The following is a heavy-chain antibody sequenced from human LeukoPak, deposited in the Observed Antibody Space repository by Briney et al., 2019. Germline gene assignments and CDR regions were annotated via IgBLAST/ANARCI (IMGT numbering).Heavy chain of an antibody. Sequence: GGSLRLSCAASGFTFSSYAMSWVRQAPGKGLEWVSAISGSGGSTYYADSVKGRFTISRDNSKNTLYLQMNSLRAEDTAVYSCAKGQSNWSEGFDYWGQGTLVTVSS. CDR1: GFTFSSYA. CDR3: AKGQSNWSEGFDY. V-gene: IGHV3-23*01. J-gene: IGHJ4*02. CDR2: ISGSGGST. D-gene: IGHD1-1*01.